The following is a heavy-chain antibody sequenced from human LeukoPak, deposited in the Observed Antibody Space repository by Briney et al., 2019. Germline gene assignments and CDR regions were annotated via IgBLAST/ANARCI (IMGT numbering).Heavy chain of an antibody. D-gene: IGHD2-15*01. CDR3: ARDMTFCSGGSCYSLGFDI. J-gene: IGHJ3*02. V-gene: IGHV3-21*01. CDR1: GFTFSTYS. Sequence: GGSLRLSCAASGFTFSTYSINWVRQAPGKGLEWVSSISPSSSYIYYADSVKGRFTISRDNAKNSLYLQMNSLRDEDTAVYYCARDMTFCSGGSCYSLGFDIWGQGTMVTVSS. CDR2: ISPSSSYI.